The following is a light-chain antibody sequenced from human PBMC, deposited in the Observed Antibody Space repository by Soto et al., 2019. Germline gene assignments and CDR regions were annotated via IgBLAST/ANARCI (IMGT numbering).Light chain of an antibody. CDR2: RAS. J-gene: IGKJ1*01. CDR1: QSLSGN. CDR3: QQYKSWPS. Sequence: EIVMTQSPATLSVSPGERATLSCRASQSLSGNLAWYQQKPGQAPRLLIYRASTRATDIPARFSGSTSGTKFTITIISLPSEDFAVYYCQQYKSWPSFGQGTKVEIK. V-gene: IGKV3-15*01.